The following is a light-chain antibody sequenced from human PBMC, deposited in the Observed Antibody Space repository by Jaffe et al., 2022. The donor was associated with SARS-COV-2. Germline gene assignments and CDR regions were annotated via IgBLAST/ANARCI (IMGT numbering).Light chain of an antibody. Sequence: QSALTQPASVSGSPGQSITISCSGTSTDIGGYNYVSWYQHHPGEAPKLIISNVADRPSGVSNRFSGSKSGNTASLTISGLQAEDEAHYYCSSYRSSSTWVFGRGTKLTVL. CDR2: NVA. CDR1: STDIGGYNY. CDR3: SSYRSSSTWV. J-gene: IGLJ3*02. V-gene: IGLV2-14*03.